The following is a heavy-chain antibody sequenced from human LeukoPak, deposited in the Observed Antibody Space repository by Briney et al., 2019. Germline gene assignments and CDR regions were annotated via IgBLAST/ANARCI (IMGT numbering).Heavy chain of an antibody. V-gene: IGHV1-2*02. CDR3: AREVAAAGTGHHFDY. CDR2: INPNSGGT. D-gene: IGHD6-13*01. CDR1: GYTFTGYY. J-gene: IGHJ4*02. Sequence: AASVKVSCKASGYTFTGYYMHWVRQAPGQGLEWMGWINPNSGGTNYAQKLQGRVTMTRGTSISTAYMELSRLRSDDTAVYYCAREVAAAGTGHHFDYWGQGTLVTVSS.